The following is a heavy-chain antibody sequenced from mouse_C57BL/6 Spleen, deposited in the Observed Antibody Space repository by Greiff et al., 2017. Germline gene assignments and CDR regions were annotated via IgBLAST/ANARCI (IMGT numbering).Heavy chain of an antibody. V-gene: IGHV1-76*01. J-gene: IGHJ1*03. CDR3: ARSNYGSSPNWYFDV. D-gene: IGHD1-1*01. CDR2: IYPGSGNT. CDR1: GYTFTDYY. Sequence: VQLQQSGAELVRPGASVKLSCKASGYTFTDYYINWVKQRPGQGLEWIARIYPGSGNTYYNEKFKGKATLTAEKSSSTAYMQLSSLTSEDSAVYFCARSNYGSSPNWYFDVWGTGTTVTVSS.